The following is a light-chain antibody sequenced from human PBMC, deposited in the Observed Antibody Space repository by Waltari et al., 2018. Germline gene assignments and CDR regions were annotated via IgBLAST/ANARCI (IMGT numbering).Light chain of an antibody. CDR3: QQYGSSPLT. CDR1: QSVSSSY. Sequence: EIVLTQSPGTLSLSPGERATISCRASQSVSSSYLAWYQQKPGQAPRLLIYGASSRATGIPDRFSCSGSGTDFTLTIRRVEPEDFAVYYCQQYGSSPLTFGGGTKVEIK. CDR2: GAS. J-gene: IGKJ4*01. V-gene: IGKV3-20*01.